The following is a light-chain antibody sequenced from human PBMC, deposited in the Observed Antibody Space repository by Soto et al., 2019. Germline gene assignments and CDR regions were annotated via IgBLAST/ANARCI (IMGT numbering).Light chain of an antibody. CDR3: QQYGSSPRT. CDR2: GAS. V-gene: IGKV3-20*01. Sequence: EIVMTQSPATLSVSPGERATLSCRASQSVGSNLAWYQQKPGQAPRLLIYGASSRATGIADRFSGSGSGTDFTLTISRLEPEDFAVYYCQQYGSSPRTFGQGTKVDIK. CDR1: QSVGSN. J-gene: IGKJ1*01.